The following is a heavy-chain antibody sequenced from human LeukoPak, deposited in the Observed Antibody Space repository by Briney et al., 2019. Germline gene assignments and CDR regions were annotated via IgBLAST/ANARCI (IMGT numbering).Heavy chain of an antibody. CDR3: ASQGGLLWFGELSGGMDV. V-gene: IGHV3-30-3*01. Sequence: GSLRLSCAASGFTFSSYAMHWVRQAPGKGLEWVAFISYDGSNKYYADSVKGRFTISRDNSKNTLYLQMNSLRAGDTAVYYCASQGGLLWFGELSGGMDVWGQGTTVTVSS. CDR2: ISYDGSNK. J-gene: IGHJ6*02. D-gene: IGHD3-10*01. CDR1: GFTFSSYA.